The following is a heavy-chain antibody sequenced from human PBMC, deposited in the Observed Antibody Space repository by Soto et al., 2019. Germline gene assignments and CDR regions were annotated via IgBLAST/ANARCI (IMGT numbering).Heavy chain of an antibody. CDR2: IYYSGST. CDR3: ARDSMTGYSSGWPRFDP. J-gene: IGHJ5*02. CDR1: GGSSSSYY. D-gene: IGHD6-19*01. Sequence: PLETLSLTCTVSGGSSSSYYWSWIRQPPGKGLEWIGYIYYSGSTNYNPSLKSRVTISVDTSKNQFSLKLSSVTAADTAVYYCARDSMTGYSSGWPRFDPWGQGTLVTVSS. V-gene: IGHV4-59*01.